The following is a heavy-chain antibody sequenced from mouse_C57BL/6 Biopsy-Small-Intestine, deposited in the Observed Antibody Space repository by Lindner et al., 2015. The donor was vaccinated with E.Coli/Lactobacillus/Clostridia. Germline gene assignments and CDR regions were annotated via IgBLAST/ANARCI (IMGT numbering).Heavy chain of an antibody. CDR3: ARSWNWYFDV. V-gene: IGHV1-9*01. J-gene: IGHJ1*03. CDR2: VLPGSGRT. Sequence: VQLQESGTELMKPGASVKLSCKATGYTFTGYWIEWVKQRPGHGLEWIGEVLPGSGRTNYNEKFKGKATLTADTSSNTAYMQPSSLTTEDSAIYYCARSWNWYFDVWGTGTTVTVSS. CDR1: GYTFTGYW.